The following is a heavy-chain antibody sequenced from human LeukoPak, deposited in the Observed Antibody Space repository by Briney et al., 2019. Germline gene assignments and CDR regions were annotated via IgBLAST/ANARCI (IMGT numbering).Heavy chain of an antibody. CDR3: APHPNYDFWSGYYSYFDY. J-gene: IGHJ4*02. D-gene: IGHD3-3*01. CDR2: ISGSGGST. V-gene: IGHV3-23*01. Sequence: PXKGLXXVXAISGSGGSTYYADSVKGRFTISRDNSKNTLYLQMNSLRAEDTAVYYCAPHPNYDFWSGYYSYFDYWGQGTLVTVSS.